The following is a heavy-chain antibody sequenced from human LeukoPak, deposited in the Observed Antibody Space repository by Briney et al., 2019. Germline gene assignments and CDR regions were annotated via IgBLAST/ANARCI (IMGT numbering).Heavy chain of an antibody. Sequence: ASVKVSCKASGGTFSSSAISWVRQAPGQGLEWMGGIIPIFGTANYAQKFQGRVTITADKSTSTAYMELSSLRSEDTAVYYCASPRRDTAMARAFDIWGQGTMVTVSS. J-gene: IGHJ3*02. V-gene: IGHV1-69*06. CDR3: ASPRRDTAMARAFDI. CDR2: IIPIFGTA. CDR1: GGTFSSSA. D-gene: IGHD5-18*01.